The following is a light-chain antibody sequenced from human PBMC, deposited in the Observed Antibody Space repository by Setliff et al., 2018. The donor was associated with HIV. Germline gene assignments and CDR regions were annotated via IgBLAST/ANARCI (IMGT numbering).Light chain of an antibody. CDR3: CSYAGSSTLV. CDR2: EVS. J-gene: IGLJ2*01. CDR1: SSDVGSYNL. Sequence: QPALAQPASVSGSPGQSITISCTGTSSDVGSYNLVSWYQQHPGKAPKLMIYEVSKRPSGVSNRFSGSKSGNTASLTISGLQAEDEADYYCCSYAGSSTLVFGGGTK. V-gene: IGLV2-23*02.